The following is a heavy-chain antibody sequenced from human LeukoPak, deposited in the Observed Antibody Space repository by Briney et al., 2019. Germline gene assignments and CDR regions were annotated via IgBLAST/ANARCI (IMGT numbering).Heavy chain of an antibody. D-gene: IGHD3/OR15-3a*01. J-gene: IGHJ3*02. CDR1: GFTFSNYG. V-gene: IGHV3-30*03. CDR3: ARVHRTGWVVDAFDI. CDR2: ISYDGSNS. Sequence: GGSLRLSCAASGFTFSNYGMHWVRQAPGTGLEWVAVISYDGSNSYYADSVKGRFTISRDNSKNTLYLQMNSLRPEDTAVYYCARVHRTGWVVDAFDIWGQGTMVTVSS.